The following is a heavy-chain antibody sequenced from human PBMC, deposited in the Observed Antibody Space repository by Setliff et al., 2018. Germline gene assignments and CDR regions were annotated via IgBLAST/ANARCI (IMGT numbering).Heavy chain of an antibody. CDR1: GGTFSSYA. D-gene: IGHD5-12*01. V-gene: IGHV1-69*05. CDR3: ARGSGYLTSFYYYYYGMDV. J-gene: IGHJ6*02. Sequence: EASVKVSCKASGGTFSSYAISWVRQAPGQGLEWMGGIIPIFGTANYAQKFQGRVTMTRNTSISTAYMELSSLRAEDTAVYYCARGSGYLTSFYYYYYGMDVWGQGTTVTVSS. CDR2: IIPIFGTA.